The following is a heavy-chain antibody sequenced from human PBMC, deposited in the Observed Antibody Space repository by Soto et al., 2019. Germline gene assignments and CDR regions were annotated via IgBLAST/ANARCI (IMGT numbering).Heavy chain of an antibody. CDR1: GASIRSTDYY. J-gene: IGHJ4*02. Sequence: SETLSLTCTVSGASIRSTDYYWSWIRQAPGKGLEWIGYVYYTGSTYYNPSLMSRLTISVDTSKNQFSLKLTSVTAADTAVYYCARGAGYCTNGVCYPLYYFDYWGQGTLVTVSS. CDR2: VYYTGST. CDR3: ARGAGYCTNGVCYPLYYFDY. D-gene: IGHD2-8*01. V-gene: IGHV4-30-4*01.